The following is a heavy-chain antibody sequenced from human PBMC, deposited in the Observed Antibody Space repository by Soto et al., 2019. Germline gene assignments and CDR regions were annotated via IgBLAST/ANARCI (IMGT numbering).Heavy chain of an antibody. J-gene: IGHJ4*02. CDR1: GGSFSGYY. D-gene: IGHD3-10*01. Sequence: QVQLQQWGAGLLKPSETLSLTCAVYGGSFSGYYWSWIRQPPGKGLEWIGEINHSGSTNYNPSLKSRVTISVDTSKNQFSLKLSSVTAADTAVYYCARGRRYYSSGSYFSYYFDYWGQGTLVTVSS. CDR3: ARGRRYYSSGSYFSYYFDY. V-gene: IGHV4-34*01. CDR2: INHSGST.